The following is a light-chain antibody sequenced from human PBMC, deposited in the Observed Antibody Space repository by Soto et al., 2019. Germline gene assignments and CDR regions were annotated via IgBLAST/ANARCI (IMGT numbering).Light chain of an antibody. CDR2: GAS. J-gene: IGKJ2*01. CDR1: QSVSSSY. Sequence: IVLTQFPVTLSLSPGERATLSCRASQSVSSSYLAWYQQKPGQAPRLLIYGASSRATGIPDRFSGSGSGTDFTLTISRLEPEDFAVYYCQQYGSSPYTFGQGTKLDIK. CDR3: QQYGSSPYT. V-gene: IGKV3-20*01.